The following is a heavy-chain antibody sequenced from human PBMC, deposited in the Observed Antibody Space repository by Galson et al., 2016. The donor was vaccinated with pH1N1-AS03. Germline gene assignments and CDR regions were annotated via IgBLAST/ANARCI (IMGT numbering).Heavy chain of an antibody. CDR3: ANPRASGTTMVTRLDY. J-gene: IGHJ4*02. V-gene: IGHV3-30*18. CDR1: GFTFSRYP. D-gene: IGHD5-18*01. CDR2: ISYDGVTE. Sequence: SLRLSCAASGFTFSRYPIHWVRQAPGKGLEWEALISYDGVTEHYADSVKGRFTVSRDNSKNTLYLQMNGLRAEDTAIYYCANPRASGTTMVTRLDYWGQGILVTVSS.